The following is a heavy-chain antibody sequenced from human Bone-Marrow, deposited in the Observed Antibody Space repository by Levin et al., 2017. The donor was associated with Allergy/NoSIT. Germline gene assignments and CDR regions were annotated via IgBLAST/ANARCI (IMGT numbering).Heavy chain of an antibody. D-gene: IGHD3-16*01. V-gene: IGHV4-61*02. CDR2: LFVGEPA. J-gene: IGHJ5*01. Sequence: KSSETLSLTCTVSGASINNTHHYWSWIRQPAGKGLEWIGRLFVGEPATYKRSLRRRVTISIDTSKKQFFLMLTSVTAADSAVYYCARDETFNRWNDGWVDSWGQGTLVTVS. CDR3: ARDETFNRWNDGWVDS. CDR1: GASINNTHHY.